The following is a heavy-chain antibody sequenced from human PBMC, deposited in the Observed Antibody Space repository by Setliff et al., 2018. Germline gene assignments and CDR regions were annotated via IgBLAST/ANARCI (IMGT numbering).Heavy chain of an antibody. V-gene: IGHV4-31*03. D-gene: IGHD1-26*01. J-gene: IGHJ3*02. CDR3: ARVRWDRESFDI. CDR1: GGSFSSGGYY. CDR2: IYYSGTT. Sequence: PSVTLSLTCTVSGGSFSSGGYYWNWIRQHPGKGLEWIGYIYYSGTTYSNPTLKSRVTISVDTSKSQFSLNLTSVTAADTAIYYCARVRWDRESFDIWGQGTMVTVSS.